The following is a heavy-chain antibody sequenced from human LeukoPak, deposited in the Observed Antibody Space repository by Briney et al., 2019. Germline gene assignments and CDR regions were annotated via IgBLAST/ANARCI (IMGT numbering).Heavy chain of an antibody. CDR2: TDTSGVIT. CDR1: GFTFSNYG. J-gene: IGHJ4*02. CDR3: AKGDTGVIRRYYLDS. V-gene: IGHV3-23*05. D-gene: IGHD5-18*01. Sequence: GRSLRLSCAASGFTFSNYGMSWVRRAPGKGLEWVSVTDTSGVITYYTDSVKGRFTISRDNSKNTLNLQMDSLRVEDTAVYYCAKGDTGVIRRYYLDSWGQGTLVTVSS.